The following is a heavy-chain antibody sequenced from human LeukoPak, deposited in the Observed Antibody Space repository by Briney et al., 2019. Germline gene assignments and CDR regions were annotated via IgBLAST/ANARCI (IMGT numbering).Heavy chain of an antibody. J-gene: IGHJ4*02. D-gene: IGHD3-3*01. CDR3: ARGDWFLAY. Sequence: PGGSLRLSCATSGFTFSNYYMSWIRQAPGKGLEWVSYISRGDGPMYYADSVKGRFTISRDNAKNSPYLQMNSPVAEDTAVYYWARGDWFLAYWGQGTLVTVSS. V-gene: IGHV3-11*01. CDR2: ISRGDGPM. CDR1: GFTFSNYY.